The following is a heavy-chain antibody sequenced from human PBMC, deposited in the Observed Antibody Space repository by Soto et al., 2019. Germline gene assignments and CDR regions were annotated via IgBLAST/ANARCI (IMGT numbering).Heavy chain of an antibody. CDR1: GGSFSGYY. D-gene: IGHD3-3*01. CDR2: INHSGST. J-gene: IGHJ4*02. V-gene: IGHV4-34*01. Sequence: QVQLQQWGAGLLKPSETLSLTCAVYGGSFSGYYWSWIRQPPGKGLEWIGEINHSGSTNYNPSLKSRVTISVDTSKDQFSLKLSSVTAADTAVYYCARLPEVENITEPTALDYWGQGTLVTVSS. CDR3: ARLPEVENITEPTALDY.